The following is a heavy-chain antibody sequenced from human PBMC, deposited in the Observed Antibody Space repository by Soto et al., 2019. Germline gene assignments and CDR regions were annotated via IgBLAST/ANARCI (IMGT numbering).Heavy chain of an antibody. V-gene: IGHV1-69*06. J-gene: IGHJ6*02. CDR2: IIPIFGTA. Sequence: SVKVSCKASGGTFSSYAISWVRQAPGQGLEWMGGIIPIFGTANYAQKFQGRVTITADKSTSTVYMELSSLRSEDTAVYYCSRSPGHYYYGMDVWGQGTTVTVSS. CDR1: GGTFSSYA. CDR3: SRSPGHYYYGMDV.